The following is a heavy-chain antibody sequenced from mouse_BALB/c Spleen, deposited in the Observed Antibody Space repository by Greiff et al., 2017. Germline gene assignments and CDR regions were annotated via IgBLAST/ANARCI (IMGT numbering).Heavy chain of an antibody. CDR2: INPSTGYT. D-gene: IGHD1-1*01. CDR1: GYTFTSYW. Sequence: QVQLQQSGAELAKPGASVKMSCKASGYTFTSYWMHWVKQRPGQGLEWIGYINPSTGYTEYNQKFKDKATLTADKSSSTAYMQLSSLTSEDSAVYYCARRDYGSSLDYWGQGTTLTVSS. V-gene: IGHV1-7*01. J-gene: IGHJ2*01. CDR3: ARRDYGSSLDY.